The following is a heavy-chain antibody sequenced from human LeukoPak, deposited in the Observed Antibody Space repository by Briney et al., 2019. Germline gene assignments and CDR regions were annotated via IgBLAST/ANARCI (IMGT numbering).Heavy chain of an antibody. CDR1: GFIFDNFW. J-gene: IGHJ4*02. CDR3: ARDMSFSTSDWYGELDN. D-gene: IGHD6-19*01. V-gene: IGHV3-7*05. Sequence: GGSLRLSCAASGFIFDNFWMSWVRQAPGKGLGWVANIKQDGSEIYYVDSVKGRFTISRDNAKKLLYLQMNSLRAEDTALYYCARDMSFSTSDWYGELDNWGQGTLVTVSS. CDR2: IKQDGSEI.